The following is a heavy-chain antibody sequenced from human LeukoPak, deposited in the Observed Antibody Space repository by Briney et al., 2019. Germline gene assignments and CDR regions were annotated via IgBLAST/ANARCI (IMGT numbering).Heavy chain of an antibody. CDR3: ATVPRGSDQLYFDY. CDR2: IFYSGST. V-gene: IGHV4-59*01. J-gene: IGHJ4*02. D-gene: IGHD3-10*01. CDR1: GGSIRSYY. Sequence: PSETLSLTCTVSGGSIRSYYWSWIRQPPGKGLEWIGYIFYSGSTNYNPSLKSRVTISVDTSKNQFSLKLSSVTAADTAMYYCATVPRGSDQLYFDYRGQGTLVTVSS.